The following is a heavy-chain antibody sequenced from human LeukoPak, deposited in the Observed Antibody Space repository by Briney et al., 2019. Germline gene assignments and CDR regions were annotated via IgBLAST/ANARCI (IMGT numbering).Heavy chain of an antibody. Sequence: GGSLRLSCAASGFNFSIYSMNWVRQAPGKGLEWVSYITRSSTTIYYADSVKGRFTISRDNAKNSLYLQMNSLRVEDTVIYYWAGEGSGWLPTSWGQGPLVTVSS. V-gene: IGHV3-48*01. CDR3: AGEGSGWLPTS. J-gene: IGHJ5*02. CDR1: GFNFSIYS. CDR2: ITRSSTTI. D-gene: IGHD6-19*01.